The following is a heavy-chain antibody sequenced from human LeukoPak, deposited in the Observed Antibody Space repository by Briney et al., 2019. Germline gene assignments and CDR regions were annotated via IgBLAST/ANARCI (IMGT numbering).Heavy chain of an antibody. D-gene: IGHD3-16*01. V-gene: IGHV4-39*07. Sequence: SETLTLTCTVSGGSISTSRYYWGWIRQPPGKGLEWIGSMHYSGSTYYNPSLKSRVTISVDTSKNQFSLKLSSVTAADTAVYYCARLRWGSRFSPHRNDAFDIWGQGTMVTVSS. CDR1: GGSISTSRYY. CDR2: MHYSGST. J-gene: IGHJ3*02. CDR3: ARLRWGSRFSPHRNDAFDI.